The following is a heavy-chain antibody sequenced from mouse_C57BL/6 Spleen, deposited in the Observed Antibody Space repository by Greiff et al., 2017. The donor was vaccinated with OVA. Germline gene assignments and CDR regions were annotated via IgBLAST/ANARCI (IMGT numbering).Heavy chain of an antibody. CDR2: IDPSDSYT. CDR1: GYTFTSYW. Sequence: QVQLQQPGAELVMPGASVKLSCKASGYTFTSYWMHWVKQRPGQGLEWIGEIDPSDSYTNYNQKFKGKSTLTVDKSTSTAYMQLSSLTSEDSAVYYCASGTRYFDYWGQVTTLTASS. J-gene: IGHJ2*01. CDR3: ASGTRYFDY. V-gene: IGHV1-69*01.